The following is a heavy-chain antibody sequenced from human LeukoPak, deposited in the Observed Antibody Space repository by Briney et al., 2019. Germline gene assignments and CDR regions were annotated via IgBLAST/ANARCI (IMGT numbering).Heavy chain of an antibody. V-gene: IGHV1-46*01. CDR2: TNPTGGST. CDR1: GYTFTSYY. D-gene: IGHD3-3*01. Sequence: GASVKVSCKASGYTFTSYYMHWVRQAPGQGLEWMGITNPTGGSTTYAQKFQGRVTMTRDTSTSTVYMELSSLRSDDTAVYYCAREEWGPQGVNYYYGMDVWGQGTTVTVSS. J-gene: IGHJ6*02. CDR3: AREEWGPQGVNYYYGMDV.